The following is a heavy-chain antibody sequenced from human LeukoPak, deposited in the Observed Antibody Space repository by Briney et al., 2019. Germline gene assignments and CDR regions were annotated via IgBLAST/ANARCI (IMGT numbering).Heavy chain of an antibody. J-gene: IGHJ4*02. V-gene: IGHV4-34*01. CDR2: INHSGST. Sequence: SETLSLTCAVYGGSFSGYYWSWIRQPPGKGLEWIGEINHSGSTNYNPSLKSRVTISVDTSKNQFSLKLSSVTAADTAVYYCARSAVAGTDCWGQGTLVTVSS. CDR3: ARSAVAGTDC. D-gene: IGHD6-19*01. CDR1: GGSFSGYY.